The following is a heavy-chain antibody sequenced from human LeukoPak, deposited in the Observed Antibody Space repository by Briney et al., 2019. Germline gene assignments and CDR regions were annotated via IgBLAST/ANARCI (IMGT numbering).Heavy chain of an antibody. CDR3: ARDARIVGATTIDY. Sequence: PGGSLRLSCAASGFTFSNYWMNWVRQAPGKGLEWVANIKQDGGETYYVDSVKGRFTISRDNTKNSLYLQMNRLRDEDTGVYYCARDARIVGATTIDYWGQGTLVIVSS. J-gene: IGHJ4*02. CDR2: IKQDGGET. V-gene: IGHV3-7*01. D-gene: IGHD1-26*01. CDR1: GFTFSNYW.